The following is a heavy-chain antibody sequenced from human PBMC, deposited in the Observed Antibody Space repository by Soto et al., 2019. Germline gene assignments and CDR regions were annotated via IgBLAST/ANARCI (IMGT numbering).Heavy chain of an antibody. CDR2: ISYDGSNK. V-gene: IGHV3-30-3*01. CDR1: GFTFSSYA. J-gene: IGHJ3*02. CDR3: AREDVDAFAI. Sequence: QVQLVESGGGVVQPGRSLRLSCAASGFTFSSYAMHWVRQAPGKGLEWVAVISYDGSNKYYADSVKGRFTISRDNSKNTRYLQMNSLRAEDTAVYYCAREDVDAFAIWGQGTMVTVSS.